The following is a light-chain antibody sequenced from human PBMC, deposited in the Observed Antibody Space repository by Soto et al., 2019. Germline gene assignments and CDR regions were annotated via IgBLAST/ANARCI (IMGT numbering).Light chain of an antibody. CDR1: QSISSNF. CDR3: QQYGGSPRT. V-gene: IGKV3-20*01. Sequence: EIPLTQSPCTLSLSPGEGATLFCRASQSISSNFLAWYQQKRGQAPRLLIHGASNRATGIPDRFSGSGSGTDFTLTITRLEPEDFAVYYCQQYGGSPRTFGQGTKVDIK. CDR2: GAS. J-gene: IGKJ1*01.